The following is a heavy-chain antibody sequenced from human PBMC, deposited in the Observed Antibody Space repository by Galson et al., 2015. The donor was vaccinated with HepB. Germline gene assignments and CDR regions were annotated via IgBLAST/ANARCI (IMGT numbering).Heavy chain of an antibody. CDR3: ARGRRQISSSDYYYMDV. J-gene: IGHJ6*03. CDR2: MNPNTGKT. D-gene: IGHD6-6*01. Sequence: SVTVSCKASGSPFSSYEVNWVRQATGQGLEWMGWMNPNTGKTIYAQKFQDRVTMTTNTSTGTAYMELTSLRSQDTAIYYCARGRRQISSSDYYYMDVWGKGTTVTVSS. V-gene: IGHV1-8*01. CDR1: GSPFSSYE.